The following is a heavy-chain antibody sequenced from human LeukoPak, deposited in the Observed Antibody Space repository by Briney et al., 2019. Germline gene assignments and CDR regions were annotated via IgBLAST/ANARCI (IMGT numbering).Heavy chain of an antibody. J-gene: IGHJ4*02. CDR3: ATRVPHY. CDR2: VDPEDGGT. Sequence: ASVKVSCKASGYTFTDYYMHWVQQAPGKGLEWMGRVDPEDGGTIYAEKFQGRVTITADTSTDTAYMELSSLRSEDTAVYYCATRVPHYWGQGTLVTVSS. CDR1: GYTFTDYY. D-gene: IGHD4/OR15-4a*01. V-gene: IGHV1-69-2*01.